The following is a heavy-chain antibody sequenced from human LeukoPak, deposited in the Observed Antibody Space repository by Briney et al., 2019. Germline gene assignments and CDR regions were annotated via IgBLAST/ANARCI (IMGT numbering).Heavy chain of an antibody. J-gene: IGHJ4*02. V-gene: IGHV4-39*01. CDR2: IYCSEST. CDR3: ARRESDYYGSGSYPFDY. Sequence: SETLSLTCTVSGGSIGSSSYYWGWVRQPPGKGLEWIGSIYCSESTCYNPSVKSRVTISVNTSKTQFSLKLSSVTAADTAVYYCARRESDYYGSGSYPFDYWGQGTLVTVSS. D-gene: IGHD3-10*01. CDR1: GGSIGSSSYY.